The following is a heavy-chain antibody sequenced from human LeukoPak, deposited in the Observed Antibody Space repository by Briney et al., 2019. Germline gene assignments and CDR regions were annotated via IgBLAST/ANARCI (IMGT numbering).Heavy chain of an antibody. CDR3: ARLAIAPAWYFDL. CDR1: GGSISSSSYY. D-gene: IGHD6-25*01. J-gene: IGHJ2*01. Sequence: PSETLSLTCTVSGGSISSSSYYWGWIRQPPGKGLEWIGSIYYSGSTYYNPSLKSRVTISVDTSKNQFSLKLSSVTAADTAVYYCARLAIAPAWYFDLWGRGTLVTVSS. V-gene: IGHV4-39*01. CDR2: IYYSGST.